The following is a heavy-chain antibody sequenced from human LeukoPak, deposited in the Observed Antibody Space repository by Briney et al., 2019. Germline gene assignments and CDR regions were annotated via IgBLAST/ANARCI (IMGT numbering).Heavy chain of an antibody. D-gene: IGHD3-10*01. Sequence: GASVKVSCKASGYTFTSYDINWVRQATGQGLEWMGWMNPNSGNTGYAQKFQGRVTMTRNTSISTAYMELSSLRSGDTAVYYCARADYYGSGSYYNSCDYWGQGTLVTVSS. CDR2: MNPNSGNT. V-gene: IGHV1-8*01. J-gene: IGHJ4*02. CDR3: ARADYYGSGSYYNSCDY. CDR1: GYTFTSYD.